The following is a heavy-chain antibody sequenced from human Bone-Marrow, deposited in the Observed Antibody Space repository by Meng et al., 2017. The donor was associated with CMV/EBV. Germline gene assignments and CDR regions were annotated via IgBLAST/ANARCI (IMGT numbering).Heavy chain of an antibody. D-gene: IGHD2-21*01. CDR1: GGTFSSYA. J-gene: IGHJ4*02. V-gene: IGHV1-69*10. Sequence: SVKVSCKASGGTFSSYAISWVRQAPGQGLEWMGGIIPILGIANYSLKFQGRVTITADKSTSTAYMELRSLGSEDTAVYSCARDTTSVCCNYFDYWGQGTLVTVSS. CDR3: ARDTTSVCCNYFDY. CDR2: IIPILGIA.